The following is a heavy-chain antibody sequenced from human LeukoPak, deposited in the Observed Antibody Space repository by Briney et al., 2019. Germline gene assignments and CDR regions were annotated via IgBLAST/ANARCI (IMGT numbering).Heavy chain of an antibody. CDR2: ISGSGGST. Sequence: GGSLRLSCAASGFTFSSYAMSWVRQAPGKGLEWVSAISGSGGSTYYADSVKGRFTISRDNSKNTLYLQMNSLRAEDTAVYYCAKDRVGYYGSGSSRFDPWGQGILVTVSS. CDR1: GFTFSSYA. J-gene: IGHJ5*02. V-gene: IGHV3-23*01. D-gene: IGHD3-10*01. CDR3: AKDRVGYYGSGSSRFDP.